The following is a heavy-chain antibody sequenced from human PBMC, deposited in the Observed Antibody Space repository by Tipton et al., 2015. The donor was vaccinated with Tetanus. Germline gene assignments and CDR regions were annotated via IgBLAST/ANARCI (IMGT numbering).Heavy chain of an antibody. V-gene: IGHV3-73*01. Sequence: SLRLSCATSGFPFHSYHMAWVRQASGKGLEWVGRIRSNASNYATAYAASVKGRFTISRDDSKNTAYLQMNSLKTEDTAVYYCTRVAAPQPFDYWGQGTLVTVSS. CDR1: GFPFHSYH. J-gene: IGHJ4*02. CDR3: TRVAAPQPFDY. CDR2: IRSNASNYAT. D-gene: IGHD6-6*01.